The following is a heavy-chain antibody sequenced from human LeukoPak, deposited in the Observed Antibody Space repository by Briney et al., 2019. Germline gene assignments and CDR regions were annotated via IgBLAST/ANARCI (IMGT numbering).Heavy chain of an antibody. CDR1: GFTFSSYW. CDR2: IKSDESII. Sequence: GGSLRLSCVASGFTFSSYWMHWVRQAPGKGLVWVSRIKSDESIIDYADSVRGRFAISRGNAKNTLYLQMNTLRPEDMAVYFCAKVPISIPRSYFFDYWGQGTLVTVSS. V-gene: IGHV3-74*01. J-gene: IGHJ4*02. CDR3: AKVPISIPRSYFFDY. D-gene: IGHD3-9*01.